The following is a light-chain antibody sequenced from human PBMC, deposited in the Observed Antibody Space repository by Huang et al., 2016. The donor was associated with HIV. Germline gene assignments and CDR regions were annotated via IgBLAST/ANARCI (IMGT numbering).Light chain of an antibody. CDR3: QQTYSTPLT. V-gene: IGKV1-39*01. CDR1: QNIAKY. J-gene: IGKJ4*01. Sequence: DIQMTQSPYSLSASLGDSVTLTCRASQNIAKYLNWYQLKPGKAPKLLIYGASSLQSGVPSRFVGGGSGTDFTLTISNLQPEDFATYSCQQTYSTPLTFGGGTKVEIK. CDR2: GAS.